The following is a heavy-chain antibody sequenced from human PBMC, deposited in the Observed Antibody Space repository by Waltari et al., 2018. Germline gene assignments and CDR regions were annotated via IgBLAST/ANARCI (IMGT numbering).Heavy chain of an antibody. CDR3: ATATIHASSGGAFWSGFSDS. CDR1: GYPFRSYG. J-gene: IGHJ4*02. V-gene: IGHV1-18*01. Sequence: QVQLVQSGAEVKKPGASVKVSCKTSGYPFRSYGITWVRRAPGQGLEWMGWINTDKDNTKYAQKLQDRVTLTTDTSATTAYMDLRGLTSEDTAVYYGATATIHASSGGAFWSGFSDSWGPGTLITVSS. D-gene: IGHD3-3*01. CDR2: INTDKDNT.